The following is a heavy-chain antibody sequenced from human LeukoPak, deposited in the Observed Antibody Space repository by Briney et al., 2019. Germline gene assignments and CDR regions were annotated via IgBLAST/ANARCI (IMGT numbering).Heavy chain of an antibody. D-gene: IGHD3-10*01. J-gene: IGHJ3*02. CDR1: GGTFSSYA. CDR2: IIPIFGTA. Sequence: ASVKVSCKASGGTFSSYAISWVRQAPGQGLEWMGGIIPIFGTANYAQKFQGRVTITADESTSTAYMELSSLRSEDTAVYYRARDRVPHRHDAFDIWGQGTMVTVSS. V-gene: IGHV1-69*13. CDR3: ARDRVPHRHDAFDI.